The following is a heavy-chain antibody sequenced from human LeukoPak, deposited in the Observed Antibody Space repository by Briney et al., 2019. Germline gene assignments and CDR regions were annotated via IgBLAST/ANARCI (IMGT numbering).Heavy chain of an antibody. V-gene: IGHV1-46*01. CDR1: GYTFTSYY. Sequence: RASVKVSCKASGYTFTSYYMHWVRQAPGQGLEWMGIINPGGGSTSYAQKFQGRVTMTRDTSTSTVYMELSSLRSEDTAVCYCARDRWTSSYYYGMDVWGQGTTVTVSS. CDR3: ARDRWTSSYYYGMDV. J-gene: IGHJ6*02. CDR2: INPGGGST. D-gene: IGHD3/OR15-3a*01.